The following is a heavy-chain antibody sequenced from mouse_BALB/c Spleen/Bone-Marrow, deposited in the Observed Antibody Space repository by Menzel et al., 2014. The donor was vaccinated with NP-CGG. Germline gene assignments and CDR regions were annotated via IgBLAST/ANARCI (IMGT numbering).Heavy chain of an antibody. J-gene: IGHJ2*01. V-gene: IGHV3-8*02. CDR2: INHSGST. CDR3: ARYPLGRGYFDY. D-gene: IGHD4-1*01. CDR1: GDSITSGY. Sequence: EVKPMESGPSLVKPSQTLSLTCSVTGDSITSGYWNWIRKFPGNKLECMGYINHSGSTYYNPSLKSRISITRDTSKNXFYLQLNSVTTEDTATYYCARYPLGRGYFDYWGQGTTLTVSS.